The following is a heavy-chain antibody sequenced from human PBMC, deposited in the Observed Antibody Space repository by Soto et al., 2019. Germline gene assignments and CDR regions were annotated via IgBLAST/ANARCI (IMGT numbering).Heavy chain of an antibody. Sequence: EVQLVESGGGLVQPGGSLRLSCAASGFTFSSYEMNWVRQAPGKGLEWVSYISSSGSTIYYADSVKGRFTISRDNAKNSLYLQMNSLRAEDTAVYYCAREGGGVITRYYYYYGMDVWGQGTTVTVS. CDR3: AREGGGVITRYYYYYGMDV. CDR1: GFTFSSYE. D-gene: IGHD3-22*01. V-gene: IGHV3-48*03. CDR2: ISSSGSTI. J-gene: IGHJ6*02.